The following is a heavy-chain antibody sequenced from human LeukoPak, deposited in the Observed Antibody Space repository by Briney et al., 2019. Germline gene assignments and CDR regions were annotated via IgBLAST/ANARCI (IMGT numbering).Heavy chain of an antibody. CDR1: GFTFSSYS. CDR2: ISSSSSYI. D-gene: IGHD3-9*01. CDR3: ARDLTGDYYFDY. J-gene: IGHJ4*02. Sequence: GGSLRLSCAASGFTFSSYSMNWVRQAPGKGLEWVSSISSSSSYIYYADSVKGRFTISRDNGKNSLYLQMNSLRAEDAAVYYCARDLTGDYYFDYWGQGTLVTVSS. V-gene: IGHV3-21*01.